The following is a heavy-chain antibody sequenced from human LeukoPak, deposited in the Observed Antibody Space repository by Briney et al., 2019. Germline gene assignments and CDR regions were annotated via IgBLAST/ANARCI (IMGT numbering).Heavy chain of an antibody. CDR3: ARGVRRSAGKLHRSGNYYMDV. CDR2: INPNSGDT. V-gene: IGHV1-2*02. D-gene: IGHD1-1*01. CDR1: GYSLTGFY. Sequence: ASVKVSCKASGYSLTGFYLYWLRQAPGQGPQWMGWINPNSGDTNYAQKYEGRVSMTRDTSISTAYMELSGLSSDDTAVYYCARGVRRSAGKLHRSGNYYMDVWGKGTTVIVPS. J-gene: IGHJ6*03.